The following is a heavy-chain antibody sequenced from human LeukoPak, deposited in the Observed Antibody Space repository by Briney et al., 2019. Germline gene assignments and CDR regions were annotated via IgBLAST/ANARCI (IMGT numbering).Heavy chain of an antibody. CDR1: GGSISSYY. CDR3: ARERNLQF. V-gene: IGHV4-59*01. CDR2: IYYSGST. D-gene: IGHD5-24*01. J-gene: IGHJ4*02. Sequence: SETLSLTCTVSGGSISSYYWSWIRQPPGKGLEWIGYIYYSGSTNYNPSLKSRVTISVDTSKNQFSLKLSSVTAADTAVYYCARERNLQFWGQGTLVTVSS.